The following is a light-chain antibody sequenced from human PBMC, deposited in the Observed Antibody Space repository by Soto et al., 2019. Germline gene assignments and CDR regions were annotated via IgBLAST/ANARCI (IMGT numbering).Light chain of an antibody. Sequence: QSVLTQPPSVSGATGQRVTISCTGSSSNIGAGYDVHWYQQLPGTAPKLLIYGSSYRPSGVPDRFSGSKSGTSASLAITGLQAEDEADYYCQSYDRSLSGHVVFGGGTKLTVL. J-gene: IGLJ2*01. CDR3: QSYDRSLSGHVV. CDR2: GSS. V-gene: IGLV1-40*01. CDR1: SSNIGAGYD.